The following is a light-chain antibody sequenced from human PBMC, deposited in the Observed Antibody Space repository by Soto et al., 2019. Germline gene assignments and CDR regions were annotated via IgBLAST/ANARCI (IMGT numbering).Light chain of an antibody. J-gene: IGLJ1*01. CDR1: SSDVGGYNY. CDR2: AVT. CDR3: SSYTSSRTL. Sequence: QSALTQPASVSGSPGQSITISCTGTSSDVGGYNYVSWYQQHPGKAPKLMIYAVTDRPSGVSSRFSGSKSGNTASLTISGLQAEDEADYYCSSYTSSRTLFGTGPKLTVL. V-gene: IGLV2-14*01.